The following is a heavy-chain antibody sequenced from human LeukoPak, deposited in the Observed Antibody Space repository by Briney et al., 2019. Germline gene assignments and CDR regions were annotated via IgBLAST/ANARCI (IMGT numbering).Heavy chain of an antibody. CDR2: ISWDGGST. D-gene: IGHD5-12*01. J-gene: IGHJ6*03. Sequence: GGSLRLSCAASGFTFDDYAMHWVRQAPGKGLEWVSLISWDGGSTYYADFVKGRFTISRDNTKNSLYLQMNSLRAEDTALYYCAKGAYDWCMDVWGKGTTVTVSS. CDR1: GFTFDDYA. V-gene: IGHV3-43D*03. CDR3: AKGAYDWCMDV.